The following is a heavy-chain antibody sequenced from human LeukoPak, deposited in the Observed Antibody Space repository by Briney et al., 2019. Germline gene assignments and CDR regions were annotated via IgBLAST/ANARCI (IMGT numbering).Heavy chain of an antibody. J-gene: IGHJ4*02. CDR1: GFTFSDYY. CDR2: ISSSGSTI. V-gene: IGHV3-11*01. D-gene: IGHD3-22*01. CDR3: ARDQDYYDSSGYYTPFFDY. Sequence: GSLRLSCAASGFTFSDYYMSWIRQAPGKGLEWVSYISSSGSTIYYADSVKGRFTISRDNAKNSLYLQMNSLRAEDTAVYYCARDQDYYDSSGYYTPFFDYWGQGTLVTVSS.